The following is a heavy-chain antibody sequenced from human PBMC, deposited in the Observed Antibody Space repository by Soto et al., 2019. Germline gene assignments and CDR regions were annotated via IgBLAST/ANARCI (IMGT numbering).Heavy chain of an antibody. V-gene: IGHV3-11*01. CDR1: GFTFSDYH. J-gene: IGHJ6*03. CDR2: ISGGGGTI. D-gene: IGHD2-2*01. Sequence: GGSLRLSCAASGFTFSDYHMSWIRQAPGKGLEWVSYISGGGGTIYYADSVKGRFTISRDNARNSLYLEMNNLRAEDTAVYFCASRHCSTNSCPYYYYMDVWGRGTTVTVSS. CDR3: ASRHCSTNSCPYYYYMDV.